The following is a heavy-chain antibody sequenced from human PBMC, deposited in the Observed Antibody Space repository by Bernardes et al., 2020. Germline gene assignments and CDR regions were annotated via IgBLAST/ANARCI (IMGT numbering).Heavy chain of an antibody. CDR1: GFTLSNYA. CDR2: ISGNGISP. V-gene: IGHV3-23*01. D-gene: IGHD2-2*03. CDR3: AKDDGYCSSASCYPHWFDA. J-gene: IGHJ5*02. Sequence: GGSLRLSCAASGFTLSNYAMSWVRQAPGTGLEWVSGISGNGISPYYADSVKGRATISRDNSKNTLYLQMNSLRAEDTALYYCAKDDGYCSSASCYPHWFDAWGQGTLVTVSS.